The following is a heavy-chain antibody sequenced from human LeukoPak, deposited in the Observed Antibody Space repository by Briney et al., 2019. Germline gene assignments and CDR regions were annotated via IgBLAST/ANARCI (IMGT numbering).Heavy chain of an antibody. CDR3: ARGVCGGDCYLRDYYYYGMDV. D-gene: IGHD2-21*02. CDR1: GGTVSIYA. CDR2: IIPIFGIA. V-gene: IGHV1-69*04. Sequence: ASVKVSCKASGGTVSIYAISWVRQAPGQGLELMGRIIPIFGIANYAQKFQGRVTTTADKSTSTAYMELRSLRSQDTAVYYCARGVCGGDCYLRDYYYYGMDVWGQGATVTDS. J-gene: IGHJ6*02.